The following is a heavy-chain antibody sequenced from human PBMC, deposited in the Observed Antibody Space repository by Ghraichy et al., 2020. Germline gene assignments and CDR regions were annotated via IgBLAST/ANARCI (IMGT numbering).Heavy chain of an antibody. CDR3: APDYDDNSGHPLISFDI. J-gene: IGHJ3*02. CDR2: ISSSSSTM. V-gene: IGHV3-48*01. D-gene: IGHD3-22*01. Sequence: GGSLRLSCAASGFTFSTYSMNWVRQAPGKGLEWVSYISSSSSTMYYADSVKGRFTNSRDNAKNSLYLQMNSLRAEDTAVYYCAPDYDDNSGHPLISFDIWGRETVVAVS. CDR1: GFTFSTYS.